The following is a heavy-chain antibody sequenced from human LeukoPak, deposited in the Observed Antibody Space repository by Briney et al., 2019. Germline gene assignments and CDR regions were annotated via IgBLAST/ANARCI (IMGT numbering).Heavy chain of an antibody. D-gene: IGHD2-15*01. V-gene: IGHV3-30*04. Sequence: GGSLRLSCAASGFTFSSYAMHWVRQAPGKGLEWVAVISYDGSNKYYADSVKGRFTTSRDNSKNTLYLQMNSLRAEDTAVYYCARMGNYCSGGSCHLLPPDYWGQGTLVTVSS. CDR3: ARMGNYCSGGSCHLLPPDY. CDR1: GFTFSSYA. J-gene: IGHJ4*02. CDR2: ISYDGSNK.